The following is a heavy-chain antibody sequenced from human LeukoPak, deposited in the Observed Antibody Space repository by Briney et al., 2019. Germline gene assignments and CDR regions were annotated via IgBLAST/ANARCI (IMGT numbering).Heavy chain of an antibody. Sequence: GGSLRLSCAASGFTFATYTMNWVRQAPGKGLEWVSGLYGKGDQTFYADSVKGRFTISRDNSKNTLYLQMNSLRAEDTAVYYCAKDTRGLRFLEWLFIDYWGQGTLVTVSS. CDR3: AKDTRGLRFLEWLFIDY. V-gene: IGHV3-23*01. CDR1: GFTFATYT. D-gene: IGHD3-3*01. J-gene: IGHJ4*02. CDR2: LYGKGDQT.